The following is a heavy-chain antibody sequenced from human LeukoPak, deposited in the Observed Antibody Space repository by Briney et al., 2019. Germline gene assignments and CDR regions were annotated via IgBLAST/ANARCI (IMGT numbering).Heavy chain of an antibody. V-gene: IGHV4-59*11. D-gene: IGHD3-10*01. CDR3: ARRGGGSPFDV. CDR2: IYYDGTT. CDR1: GASINSHY. Sequence: SETLSRTCTVSGASINSHYWNWIRQPPRKGLEWIGYIYYDGTTNYNPSLKSRVTISVDTSKNQFSLKLSSVTAADTAAYYCARRGGGSPFDVWGHGTMVTVSS. J-gene: IGHJ3*01.